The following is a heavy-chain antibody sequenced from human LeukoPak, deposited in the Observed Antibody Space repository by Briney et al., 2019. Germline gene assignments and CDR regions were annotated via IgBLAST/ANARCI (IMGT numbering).Heavy chain of an antibody. CDR2: ISYDGSNK. CDR3: AKEGMETTISGSFFDS. V-gene: IGHV3-30*18. Sequence: GGSLRLSCAASGSTFSRYGMHWVRQAPGTGLEWVAIISYDGSNKYHADSGRFTISRDNSKNTLYLQMNSLKTEDTAVYYCAKEGMETTISGSFFDSWGQGTLVTVSS. CDR1: GSTFSRYG. D-gene: IGHD3-10*01. J-gene: IGHJ4*02.